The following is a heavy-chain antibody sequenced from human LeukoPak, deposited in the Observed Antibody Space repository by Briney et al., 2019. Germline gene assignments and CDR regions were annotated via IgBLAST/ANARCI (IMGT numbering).Heavy chain of an antibody. CDR3: AKDWGNKFASGSSYLDS. Sequence: GGSLRLSCAASGFTFSSYSMNWVRQAPGKGLEWVSSISSSSSYIYYADSVKGRFTISRDNSKNTLYLQMNGLRPEDTAVYFCAKDWGNKFASGSSYLDSWGQGTLVTVSS. D-gene: IGHD3-10*01. J-gene: IGHJ4*02. CDR2: ISSSSSYI. V-gene: IGHV3-21*01. CDR1: GFTFSSYS.